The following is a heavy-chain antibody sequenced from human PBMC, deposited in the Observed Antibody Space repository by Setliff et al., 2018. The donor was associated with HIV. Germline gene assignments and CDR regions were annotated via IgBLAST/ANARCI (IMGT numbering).Heavy chain of an antibody. CDR3: AREGYYDTSAYFY. D-gene: IGHD3-22*01. CDR2: LSGSGVGT. V-gene: IGHV3-23*01. Sequence: LSCAASGFTFSRYAMSWVRQAPGKGLAWVSGLSGSGVGTYYVDSVKGRFTISRDNAKNSLYLQMNSLRAEDTAVYYCAREGYYDTSAYFYWGQGTLVTVSS. J-gene: IGHJ4*02. CDR1: GFTFSRYA.